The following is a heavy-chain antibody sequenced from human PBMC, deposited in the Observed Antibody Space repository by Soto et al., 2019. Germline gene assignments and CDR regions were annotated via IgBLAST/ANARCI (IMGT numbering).Heavy chain of an antibody. CDR3: ARTNYDILTGYSLSGGADFFDY. Sequence: ASVNVSCKSSGYTFTSYCISWGRQAPGQGLECTGWISVYNGNTNYVQKFQGRVTMTTDTSTSTAYMELRSLRSDDTAVYYCARTNYDILTGYSLSGGADFFDYWGQGTLVTVSS. CDR2: ISVYNGNT. D-gene: IGHD3-9*01. J-gene: IGHJ4*02. CDR1: GYTFTSYC. V-gene: IGHV1-18*01.